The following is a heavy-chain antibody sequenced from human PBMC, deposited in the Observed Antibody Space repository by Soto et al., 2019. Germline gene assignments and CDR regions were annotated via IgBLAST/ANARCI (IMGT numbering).Heavy chain of an antibody. D-gene: IGHD5-12*01. CDR1: GFTFTNYA. Sequence: EVQLSESGGDLRQPGGSLRLSCAASGFTFTNYAMTWVRQTPGKGLEWVSGISASGGLKYYADSVQGRFTVSRDNSRTTVWLQMRDLRPEDTALYFCATWHLREHAYDIWGRGTMVTVSS. J-gene: IGHJ3*02. CDR2: ISASGGLK. V-gene: IGHV3-23*01. CDR3: ATWHLREHAYDI.